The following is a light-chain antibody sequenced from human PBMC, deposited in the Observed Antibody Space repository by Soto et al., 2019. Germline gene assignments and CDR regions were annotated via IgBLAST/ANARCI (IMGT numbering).Light chain of an antibody. J-gene: IGLJ1*01. CDR3: GSWDSSLSAYV. CDR2: DDN. Sequence: QSALTQPTSVSAAPGQKVTISCSGSSSNIGGNSVSWYQQLPGTAPKLLIYDDNKRPSGIPDRFSGSKSGTSATLGITGFXTGDEADYYCGSWDSSLSAYVFGTGTKVTVL. CDR1: SSNIGGNS. V-gene: IGLV1-51*01.